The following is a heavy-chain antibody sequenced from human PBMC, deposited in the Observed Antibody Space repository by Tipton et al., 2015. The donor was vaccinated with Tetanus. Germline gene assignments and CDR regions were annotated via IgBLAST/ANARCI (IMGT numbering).Heavy chain of an antibody. CDR2: IKQDGSAK. CDR1: GFTFSSYW. Sequence: SLRLSCAASGFTFSSYWMSWVRQAPGKGLAWVANIKQDGSAKYYVDSVKGRFTIARDNAKNSLYLQMNSLRAEDTAVYYCVRGTWGAYCSSPTCYPVDYWGQGTLLAVSS. D-gene: IGHD2-2*01. CDR3: VRGTWGAYCSSPTCYPVDY. J-gene: IGHJ4*02. V-gene: IGHV3-7*01.